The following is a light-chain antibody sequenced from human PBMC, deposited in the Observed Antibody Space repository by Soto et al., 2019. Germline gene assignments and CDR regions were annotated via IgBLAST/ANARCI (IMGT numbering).Light chain of an antibody. J-gene: IGKJ4*01. Sequence: DIQMTQSPSSLSASVGDRVTITCRASQSISRYINWYQQRPGKAPNLLIKTASSLQSGVPSRFSGTGSGTDFTLTISSLQPEDIATYYCQQGYGPRLTFGGGTKVDIK. V-gene: IGKV1-39*01. CDR1: QSISRY. CDR2: TAS. CDR3: QQGYGPRLT.